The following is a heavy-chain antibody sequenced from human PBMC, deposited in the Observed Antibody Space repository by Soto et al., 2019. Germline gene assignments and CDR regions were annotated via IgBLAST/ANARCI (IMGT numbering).Heavy chain of an antibody. J-gene: IGHJ6*02. CDR3: ARVGDFDPQSGLSYYFAVDV. V-gene: IGHV4-4*02. D-gene: IGHD2-21*02. CDR1: GGSISSNNW. Sequence: QVQLQESGPGLVKPSGTLSLTCAVSGGSISSNNWWSWVRQTPGKGLEWIGEIYHRGSTNYNPSLKSRVTLSLDKSKNQFSLNLGSVTAADTAVYYCARVGDFDPQSGLSYYFAVDVWGQGTTVTVSS. CDR2: IYHRGST.